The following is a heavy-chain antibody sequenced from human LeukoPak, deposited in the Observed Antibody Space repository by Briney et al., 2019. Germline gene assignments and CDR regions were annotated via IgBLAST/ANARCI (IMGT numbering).Heavy chain of an antibody. D-gene: IGHD5-18*01. CDR1: GGSISSGNYY. Sequence: SESLSLTCTVSGGSISSGNYYWSWIRQPAGKGLAWIGRIYTSGNTNYNPSLKSRITISVDTSKNQFSLKLSSVTAADTAVYYCARDLSYGSGRVNYYYYMDVWGKGTTVIVSS. CDR2: IYTSGNT. V-gene: IGHV4-61*02. J-gene: IGHJ6*03. CDR3: ARDLSYGSGRVNYYYYMDV.